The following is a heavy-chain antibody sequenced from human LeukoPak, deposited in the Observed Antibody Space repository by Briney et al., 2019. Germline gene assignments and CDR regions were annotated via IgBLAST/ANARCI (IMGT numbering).Heavy chain of an antibody. D-gene: IGHD4-23*01. CDR3: ASGLHYGGNSTRANWFDP. Sequence: QPGGSLRLSCAASGFTFSSYWMHWVRQAPGKGLVWVSRINTDGSSTSYADSVKGRFTISRDNAKNTLYLQMNSLRAEDTAVYYCASGLHYGGNSTRANWFDPWGQGTLVAVSS. J-gene: IGHJ5*02. CDR2: INTDGSST. CDR1: GFTFSSYW. V-gene: IGHV3-74*01.